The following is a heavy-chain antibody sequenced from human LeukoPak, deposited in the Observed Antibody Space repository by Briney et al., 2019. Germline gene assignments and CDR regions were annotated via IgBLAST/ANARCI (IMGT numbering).Heavy chain of an antibody. D-gene: IGHD1-26*01. J-gene: IGHJ6*03. V-gene: IGHV3-21*04. Sequence: GGSLRLSCAASGFTFSSYSMNWVRQAPGKGLEWVSSISSSSSYIYYADSVKGRFTISRDNAKNSLYLQMNSLRAEDTALYYCARDPYTGSYENYYYYNMDVWGKGTTVTVSS. CDR3: ARDPYTGSYENYYYYNMDV. CDR2: ISSSSSYI. CDR1: GFTFSSYS.